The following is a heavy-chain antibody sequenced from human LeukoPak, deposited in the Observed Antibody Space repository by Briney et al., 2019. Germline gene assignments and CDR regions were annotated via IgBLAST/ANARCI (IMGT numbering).Heavy chain of an antibody. CDR2: ISSSSSYT. CDR3: ARVRKYSSGWYDAFDI. Sequence: GGSLRLSCAASGFTFSDYYMSWIRQAQGNGLEWVSYISSSSSYTNYADSVKGRFTISRDNAKNSLYLQMNSLRAEDTAVYYCARVRKYSSGWYDAFDIWGQGTMVTVSS. V-gene: IGHV3-11*05. J-gene: IGHJ3*02. CDR1: GFTFSDYY. D-gene: IGHD6-19*01.